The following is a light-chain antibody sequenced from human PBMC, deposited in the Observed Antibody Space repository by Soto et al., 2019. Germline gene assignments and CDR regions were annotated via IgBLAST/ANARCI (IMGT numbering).Light chain of an antibody. V-gene: IGLV2-8*01. Sequence: QSALTQPPSASGSPGQSVTISCTGTSSDVGGYNYVSWYQQHPGKAPKLMISDVSKRPSGVPDRFSGSKSGNTASLTVAGLQDEDEADYYGRSFAGNNNLVFGGGTKLTVL. CDR3: RSFAGNNNLV. J-gene: IGLJ2*01. CDR1: SSDVGGYNY. CDR2: DVS.